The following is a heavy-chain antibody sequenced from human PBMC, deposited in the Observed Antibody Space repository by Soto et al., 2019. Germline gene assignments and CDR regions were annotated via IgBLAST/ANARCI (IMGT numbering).Heavy chain of an antibody. CDR2: ISSAVNT. CDR3: AKQVRDGTSSPYYFDY. J-gene: IGHJ4*02. V-gene: IGHV3-23*01. D-gene: IGHD6-6*01. CDR1: GVTVSNYA. Sequence: PGGSLRLSGAGSGVTVSNYAMSLVRQAPGKGLEWVSAISSAVNTYYADSVKGRFTISRDNSKNTLSLQMNSLRAEDTAVYYCAKQVRDGTSSPYYFDYWGQGTLVTVSS.